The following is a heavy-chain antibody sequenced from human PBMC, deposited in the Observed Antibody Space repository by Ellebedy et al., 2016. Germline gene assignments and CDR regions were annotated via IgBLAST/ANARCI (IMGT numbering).Heavy chain of an antibody. D-gene: IGHD2-2*01. CDR1: GFTFSSYA. CDR2: ISGSGGST. V-gene: IGHV3-23*01. J-gene: IGHJ4*02. CDR3: ARGYCSSTSCYGIDY. Sequence: GGSLRLXCAASGFTFSSYAMSWVRQAPGKGLEWVSAISGSGGSTYYADSVKGRFTISRDNSKNTLYLQMNSLRAEDTAVYYCARGYCSSTSCYGIDYWGQGTLVTVSS.